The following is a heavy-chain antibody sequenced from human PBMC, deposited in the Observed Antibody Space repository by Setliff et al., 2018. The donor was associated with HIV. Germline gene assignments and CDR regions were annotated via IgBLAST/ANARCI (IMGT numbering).Heavy chain of an antibody. J-gene: IGHJ4*02. CDR3: ARGEYARRTNFDY. Sequence: ASVKVSCKASGYTFTGYYMHWVRQAPGQGLEWMGWINPNSGGTNYAQKFQGRVTMTRDTSISTAYMELSRLRSDDTAVYYCARGEYARRTNFDYWGQGTLVTAPQ. CDR2: INPNSGGT. D-gene: IGHD1-1*01. CDR1: GYTFTGYY. V-gene: IGHV1-2*02.